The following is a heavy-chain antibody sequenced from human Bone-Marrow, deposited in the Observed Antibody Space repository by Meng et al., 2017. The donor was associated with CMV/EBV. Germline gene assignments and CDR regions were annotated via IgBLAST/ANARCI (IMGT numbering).Heavy chain of an antibody. CDR2: INQNGIEK. V-gene: IGHV3-7*01. J-gene: IGHJ4*02. Sequence: GESLKISCAASGFTFSSYWMSWVRQAPGRGLEWVAHINQNGIEKYYVDSVKGRFTMSRDNAKNSLYLQMNSLRAEDTAVYYCARDEGIVVVPAAEFDYWGQGTLVTVSS. CDR1: GFTFSSYW. D-gene: IGHD2-2*01. CDR3: ARDEGIVVVPAAEFDY.